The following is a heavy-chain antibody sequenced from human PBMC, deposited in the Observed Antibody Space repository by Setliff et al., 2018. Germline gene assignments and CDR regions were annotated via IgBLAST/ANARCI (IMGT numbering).Heavy chain of an antibody. V-gene: IGHV1-46*03. D-gene: IGHD3-3*01. CDR2: INPSGGLT. CDR1: GYTLTNCY. CDR3: ARDRFYNSWSGTSITAPHDAFDI. J-gene: IGHJ3*02. Sequence: ASVKVSCKASGYTLTNCYMHWVRQAPGQGLEWMGIINPSGGLTRYAQKFQGKVTMTRDTSTSTVYMEVSSLGSEDTAVYFCARDRFYNSWSGTSITAPHDAFDIWGQGTMVTVSS.